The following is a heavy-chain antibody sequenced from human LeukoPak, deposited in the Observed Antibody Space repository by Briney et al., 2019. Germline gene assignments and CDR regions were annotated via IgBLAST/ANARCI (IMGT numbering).Heavy chain of an antibody. Sequence: GGSLRLSCAASGFTFSSSAMSWVRQAPGKGLEWVSAISNNGGYTYYADSVQGRFTISRDNSKSTLCLQMNSLRAEDTAVYYCAKQLGYCSDGSCYFPYXGQXTLVTVSS. CDR3: AKQLGYCSDGSCYFPY. D-gene: IGHD2-15*01. V-gene: IGHV3-23*01. J-gene: IGHJ4*02. CDR2: ISNNGGYT. CDR1: GFTFSSSA.